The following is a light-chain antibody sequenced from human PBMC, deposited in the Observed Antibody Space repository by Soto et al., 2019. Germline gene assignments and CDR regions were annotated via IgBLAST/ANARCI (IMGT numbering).Light chain of an antibody. V-gene: IGLV2-14*01. CDR2: DVS. J-gene: IGLJ2*01. CDR1: SSDLGGYNY. Sequence: QSVLTQPASVSGSPGQSITISCTGTSSDLGGYNYVSWYQQRPGKAPKLMIYDVSNRPSGVSNRFSGSKSGNTASLTISGLQAEDEADYYCSSYTSISTWIFGGGTKLTVL. CDR3: SSYTSISTWI.